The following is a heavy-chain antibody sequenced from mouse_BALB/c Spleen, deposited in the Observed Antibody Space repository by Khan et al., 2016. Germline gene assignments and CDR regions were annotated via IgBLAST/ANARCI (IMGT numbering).Heavy chain of an antibody. CDR3: TREGLNYDYAMDY. J-gene: IGHJ4*01. CDR2: ISTYYGDT. D-gene: IGHD2-1*01. Sequence: QVQLQQSGAELVRPGVSVKISCKGSGYTFTDYAMHWVKQSHAKGLEWIGVISTYYGDTSYNQTFEGKATMTVDKSSSTAYMELARLTSEDSAIYYCTREGLNYDYAMDYWGQGTSVTVSS. CDR1: GYTFTDYA. V-gene: IGHV1S137*01.